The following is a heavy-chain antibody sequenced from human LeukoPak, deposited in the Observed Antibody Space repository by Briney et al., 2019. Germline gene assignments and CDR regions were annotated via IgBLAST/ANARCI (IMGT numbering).Heavy chain of an antibody. J-gene: IGHJ4*02. V-gene: IGHV1-24*01. Sequence: ASVKVSFKVSGYTLTELSMHWVRQAPGKGLEWKGGFDPEDGETIYAQKFQGRVTMTEDTSTDTAYMELSSLRSEDTAVYYCATEGYSGYDWVGGFDYWGQGTLVTVSS. CDR2: FDPEDGET. CDR1: GYTLTELS. CDR3: ATEGYSGYDWVGGFDY. D-gene: IGHD5-12*01.